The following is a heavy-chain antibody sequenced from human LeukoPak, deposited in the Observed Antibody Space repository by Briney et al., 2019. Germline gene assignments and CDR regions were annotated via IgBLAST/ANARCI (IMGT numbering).Heavy chain of an antibody. CDR1: GFTFNGYA. Sequence: AGGSLRLSCAASGFTFNGYAMSWVRQAPGKGLEWVSAISPSGTDTYYADSVKGRFTISRDNSKNTLYLQMSSLRAEDSAVYYCAKRGGYETMAAFDYWGQGTLVTVSS. CDR2: ISPSGTDT. CDR3: AKRGGYETMAAFDY. D-gene: IGHD3-10*01. V-gene: IGHV3-23*01. J-gene: IGHJ4*02.